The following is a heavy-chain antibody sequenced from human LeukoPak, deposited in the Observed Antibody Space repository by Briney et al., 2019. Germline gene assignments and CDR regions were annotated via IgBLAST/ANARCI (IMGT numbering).Heavy chain of an antibody. J-gene: IGHJ6*02. CDR3: ARGQPHYDFWSGYNYSYYYGMDV. V-gene: IGHV4-34*01. D-gene: IGHD3-3*01. CDR1: GGSFSGYY. Sequence: SETLSLTCAVYGGSFSGYYWSWIRQPPRKGLEWIGEINHSGSTNYNPSLKSRVTISVDTSKNQFSLKLSSVTAADTAVYYCARGQPHYDFWSGYNYSYYYGMDVWGQGTTVTVSS. CDR2: INHSGST.